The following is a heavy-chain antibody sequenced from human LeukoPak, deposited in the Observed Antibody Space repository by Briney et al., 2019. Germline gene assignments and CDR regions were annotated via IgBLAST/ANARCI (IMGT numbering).Heavy chain of an antibody. J-gene: IGHJ6*03. CDR1: GGSFSGYY. V-gene: IGHV4-34*01. Sequence: SETLSLTCAVYGGSFSGYYWSWIRQPPGKGLEWIGEINHSGSTNYNPSLKSRVTISVDTSKNQFSLKLSSVTAADTAVYYCAREVVPAAPGDYYYYMDVWGKGTTVTVSS. D-gene: IGHD2-2*01. CDR3: AREVVPAAPGDYYYYMDV. CDR2: INHSGST.